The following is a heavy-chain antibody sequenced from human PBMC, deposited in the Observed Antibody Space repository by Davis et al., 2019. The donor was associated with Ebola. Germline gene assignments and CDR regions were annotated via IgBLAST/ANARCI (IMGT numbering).Heavy chain of an antibody. CDR2: IYYSGST. D-gene: IGHD6-6*01. CDR3: ASGWQLESYYYYYMDV. J-gene: IGHJ6*03. Sequence: PSETLSLTCTVSGGSISSYYWSWIRQPPGKGLEWIGYIYYSGSTNYNPSLKSRVTISVDTSKNQFSLKLSSVTAADTAVYYCASGWQLESYYYYYMDVWGKGTTVTVSS. V-gene: IGHV4-59*01. CDR1: GGSISSYY.